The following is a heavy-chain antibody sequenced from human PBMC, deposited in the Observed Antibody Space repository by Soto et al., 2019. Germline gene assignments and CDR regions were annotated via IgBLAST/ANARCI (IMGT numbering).Heavy chain of an antibody. Sequence: EVQLLESGGGLVQPGGSLKLSCAASGFTFSGSPVHWVRQASGKGLEWVGRIKNKGNNYATAYAASVKGRFTISRDDSKNTAYLQMNSLKTDDTAVYYCTSNVVASMDVWGQGTTVIVSS. CDR1: GFTFSGSP. V-gene: IGHV3-73*01. CDR3: TSNVVASMDV. J-gene: IGHJ6*02. CDR2: IKNKGNNYAT. D-gene: IGHD2-15*01.